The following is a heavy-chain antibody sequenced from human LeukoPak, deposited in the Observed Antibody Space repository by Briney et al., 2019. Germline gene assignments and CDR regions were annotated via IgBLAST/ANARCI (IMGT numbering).Heavy chain of an antibody. J-gene: IGHJ6*02. CDR2: INPNSGGT. CDR3: ARDRGNSVGVYYYGMDV. Sequence: ASVKVSCKASGYTFTGYYMHWVRQAPGQGLEWMGWINPNSGGTNYAQKFQGCVTMTRDTSISTAYMELSRLRSDDTAVYYCARDRGNSVGVYYYGMDVWGQGTTVTVSS. CDR1: GYTFTGYY. D-gene: IGHD4-23*01. V-gene: IGHV1-2*04.